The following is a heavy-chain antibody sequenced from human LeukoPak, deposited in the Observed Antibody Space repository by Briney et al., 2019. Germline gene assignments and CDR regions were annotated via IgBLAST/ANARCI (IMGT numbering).Heavy chain of an antibody. CDR1: GGSFSNFA. V-gene: IGHV1-69*13. CDR2: IIPRFATT. Sequence: SVKVSCKASGGSFSNFAISWVRQAPGQGLEWMGQIIPRFATTNYAQKSQGRVTLIADESADTAYMELSSLRSEDTAVYYCVREGYSMVRGRLTSWFDPWGQGTLVTVSS. CDR3: VREGYSMVRGRLTSWFDP. D-gene: IGHD3-10*01. J-gene: IGHJ5*02.